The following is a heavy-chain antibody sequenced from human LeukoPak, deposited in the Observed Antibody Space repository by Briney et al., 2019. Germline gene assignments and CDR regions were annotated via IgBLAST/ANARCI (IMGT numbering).Heavy chain of an antibody. CDR1: GYSISIGYY. J-gene: IGHJ4*02. V-gene: IGHV4-38-2*01. CDR3: ARHSVRYSGYDQPYYFDY. CDR2: IYHGGGT. D-gene: IGHD5-12*01. Sequence: SETLSLICAVSGYSISIGYYWGWIRQPPGKGLEWIGSIYHGGGTYFNPSLKSRVTISVDTSKNHFSLKLSSVTAADTAVYYCARHSVRYSGYDQPYYFDYWGQGTLVTVSS.